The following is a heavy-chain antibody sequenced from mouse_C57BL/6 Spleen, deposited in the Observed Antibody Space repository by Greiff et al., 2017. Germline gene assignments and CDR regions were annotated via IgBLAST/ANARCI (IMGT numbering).Heavy chain of an antibody. D-gene: IGHD1-1*01. CDR1: GYAFSSSW. CDR2: IYPGDGDT. J-gene: IGHJ3*01. Sequence: QVQLQQSGPELVKPGASVKISCKASGYAFSSSWMNWVKQRPGKGLEWIGRIYPGDGDTNYNGKFKGKATLTADKSSSTAYMQLSSLTSEDSAVYFCAREGAVVAPFAYWGQGTLVTVAA. CDR3: AREGAVVAPFAY. V-gene: IGHV1-82*01.